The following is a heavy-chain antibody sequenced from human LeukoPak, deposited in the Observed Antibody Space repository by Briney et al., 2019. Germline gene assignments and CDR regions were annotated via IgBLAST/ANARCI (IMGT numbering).Heavy chain of an antibody. CDR2: INWNSGSI. J-gene: IGHJ4*02. Sequence: GGSLRLSCAASGFTFDDYAMHWVRQAPGKGLEWVSGINWNSGSIGYADSVKGRFTISRDNSKNTLYLQMNSLRAEDTAVYYCAREFWWSLDYWGQGTLVTVSS. CDR3: AREFWWSLDY. CDR1: GFTFDDYA. D-gene: IGHD3-16*01. V-gene: IGHV3-9*01.